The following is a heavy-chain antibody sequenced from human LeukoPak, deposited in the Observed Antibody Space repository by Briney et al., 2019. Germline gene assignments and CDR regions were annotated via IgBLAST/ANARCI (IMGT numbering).Heavy chain of an antibody. V-gene: IGHV3-21*01. J-gene: IGHJ3*02. D-gene: IGHD1-1*01. CDR2: ISSGSTYI. CDR1: GFSFNTYS. CDR3: AREEGSDRYTAFDI. Sequence: GGSLRLSCAASGFSFNTYSMNWVRQAPGKGLEWVSSISSGSTYIYYTDSLKGRFIISRDNAKNSLYLEMNNLRAEDTAVYYCAREEGSDRYTAFDIWGQGTMVTVSS.